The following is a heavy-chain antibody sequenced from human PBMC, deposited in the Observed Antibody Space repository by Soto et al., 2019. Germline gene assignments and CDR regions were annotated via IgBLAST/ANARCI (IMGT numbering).Heavy chain of an antibody. Sequence: QLQLQESGPGLVKPSETLSLTCTVSGGSISSSSYYWGWIRQPPGKGLEWIGSIYYSGSTYYNPSLKSRVTIYVDTSKNQFSLKLSSVTAADTAVYYCARQKRGKRFTIFDPRQREYYMDVWGKGTTVTVSS. CDR3: ARQKRGKRFTIFDPRQREYYMDV. V-gene: IGHV4-39*01. CDR1: GGSISSSSYY. J-gene: IGHJ6*03. CDR2: IYYSGST. D-gene: IGHD3-3*01.